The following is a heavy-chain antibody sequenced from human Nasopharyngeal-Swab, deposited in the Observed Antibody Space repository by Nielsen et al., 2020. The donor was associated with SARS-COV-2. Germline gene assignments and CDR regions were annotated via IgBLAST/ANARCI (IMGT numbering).Heavy chain of an antibody. D-gene: IGHD6-13*01. CDR1: GGSFSGYY. J-gene: IGHJ4*02. CDR2: INHSGST. CDR3: AGCSSSWGHFDY. Sequence: SETLSLTCAVYGGSFSGYYWSWIRQPPGKGLEWIGEINHSGSTNYNPSLKSRVTISVDKSKNQFSLKLSSVTAADTAVYYCAGCSSSWGHFDYWGQGTLVTVSS. V-gene: IGHV4-34*01.